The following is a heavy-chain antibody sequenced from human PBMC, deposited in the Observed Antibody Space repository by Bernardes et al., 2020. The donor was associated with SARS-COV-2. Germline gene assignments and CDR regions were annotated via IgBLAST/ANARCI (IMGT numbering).Heavy chain of an antibody. CDR1: GGSISSYY. V-gene: IGHV4-59*08. CDR3: ARFVSAADY. CDR2: IYYSGST. D-gene: IGHD6-13*01. Sequence: SATLSLTCTVSGGSISSYYWSWIRQPPGKGLEWIGYIYYSGSTNYNPSLKSRVTISVDTSKNQFSLKLSSVTAADTAVYYCARFVSAADYWGQGTLVTVSS. J-gene: IGHJ4*02.